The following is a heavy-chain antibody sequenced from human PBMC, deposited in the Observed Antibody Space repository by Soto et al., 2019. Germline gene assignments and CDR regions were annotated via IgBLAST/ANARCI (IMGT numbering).Heavy chain of an antibody. CDR3: ARVEKDVLLWFGELSNYYYYYMDV. CDR2: ISSSSSYI. Sequence: GESLKISCAASGFTFSSYSMNWVRQAPGKGLEWVSSISSSSSYIYYADSVKGRFTISRDNAKNSLYLQMNSLRAEDTAVYYCARVEKDVLLWFGELSNYYYYYMDVWGKGTTVTVSS. D-gene: IGHD3-10*01. CDR1: GFTFSSYS. J-gene: IGHJ6*03. V-gene: IGHV3-21*01.